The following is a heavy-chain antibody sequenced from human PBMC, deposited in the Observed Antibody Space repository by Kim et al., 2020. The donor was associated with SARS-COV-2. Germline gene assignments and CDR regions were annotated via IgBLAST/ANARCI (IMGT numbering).Heavy chain of an antibody. CDR3: ARAGYYYSSGHYF. CDR1: GFSVRNTY. V-gene: IGHV3-66*01. J-gene: IGHJ2*01. D-gene: IGHD3-22*01. CDR2: IYYSGRT. Sequence: GGSLRLSCAASGFSVRNTYLSWFRQPPGKGLEWVSLIYYSGRTFYADSVKGRFTVSKDNSKDTLYLQMNSLGAEDTAVYYCARAGYYYSSGHYF.